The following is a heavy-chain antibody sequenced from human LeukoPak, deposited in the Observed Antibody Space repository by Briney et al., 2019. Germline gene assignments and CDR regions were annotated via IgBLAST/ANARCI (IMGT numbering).Heavy chain of an antibody. CDR3: ASGEAYYDFWSGYKAFDY. Sequence: GRSLRLSCAASGFSFSSYLMHWVRQAPGKGLEWVAVISYDGSNKYYADSVKGRFTISRDNSKNTLYLQKNSLRSEDTAVYYCASGEAYYDFWSGYKAFDYWGQGTLVTVSS. V-gene: IGHV3-30-3*01. J-gene: IGHJ4*02. CDR1: GFSFSSYL. D-gene: IGHD3-3*01. CDR2: ISYDGSNK.